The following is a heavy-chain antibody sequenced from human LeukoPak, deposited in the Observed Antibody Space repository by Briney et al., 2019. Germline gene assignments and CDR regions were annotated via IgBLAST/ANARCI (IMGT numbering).Heavy chain of an antibody. CDR2: ISYDGSNK. V-gene: IGHV3-30*18. CDR3: AKDSQWGTSYYYYYTDV. Sequence: PGGSLRLSCAASGFTFSSYGMHWVRQAPGKGLEWVAVISYDGSNKYYADSVKGRFTISRDNYKNTLYLQMNSLRAEDTAVYYCAKDSQWGTSYYYYYTDVWGKGTTVTVSS. D-gene: IGHD3-16*01. CDR1: GFTFSSYG. J-gene: IGHJ6*03.